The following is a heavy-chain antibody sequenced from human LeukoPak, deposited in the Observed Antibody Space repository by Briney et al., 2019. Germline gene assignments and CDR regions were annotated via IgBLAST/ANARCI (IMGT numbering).Heavy chain of an antibody. D-gene: IGHD3-10*01. CDR2: IVVGSGNT. Sequence: SVKVSCKASGFTFTSSAMQWVRQARGQRLEWIGWIVVGSGNTNYAQKFQERVTITRDMSTSTAYMELSSLRSADTAVYYCAAGSFKKSMVRGVDFDYWGQGTLVTVSS. CDR1: GFTFTSSA. J-gene: IGHJ4*02. CDR3: AAGSFKKSMVRGVDFDY. V-gene: IGHV1-58*02.